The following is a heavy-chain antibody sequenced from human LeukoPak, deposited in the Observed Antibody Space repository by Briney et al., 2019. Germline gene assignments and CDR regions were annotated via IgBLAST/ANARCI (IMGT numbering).Heavy chain of an antibody. V-gene: IGHV3-9*01. CDR1: GFTFDDYA. Sequence: GRSLRLSCAASGFTFDDYAMHWVRQTPRKGREWVSGISWNSGNIGYADSVKGRFTISRDNARNSLYLQMNSLRAEDTALYYCAKDITHDTVMFSFASWGQGTLVTVSS. D-gene: IGHD5-18*01. CDR2: ISWNSGNI. J-gene: IGHJ4*02. CDR3: AKDITHDTVMFSFAS.